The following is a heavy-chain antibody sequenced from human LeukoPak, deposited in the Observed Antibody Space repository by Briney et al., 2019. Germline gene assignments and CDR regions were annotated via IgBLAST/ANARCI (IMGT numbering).Heavy chain of an antibody. CDR2: IIPILGIA. J-gene: IGHJ4*02. CDR3: ARADEYSSSRGDY. D-gene: IGHD6-6*01. CDR1: GGTFSSYA. V-gene: IGHV1-69*04. Sequence: EASVEVSCKASGGTFSSYAISWVRQAPGQGLEWMGRIIPILGIANYAQKFQGRVTITADKSTSTAYMELSSLRSEDTAVYYCARADEYSSSRGDYWGQGTLVTVSS.